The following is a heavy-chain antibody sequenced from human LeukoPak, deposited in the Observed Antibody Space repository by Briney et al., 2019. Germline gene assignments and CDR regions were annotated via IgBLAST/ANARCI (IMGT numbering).Heavy chain of an antibody. CDR1: GGPVTSFY. D-gene: IGHD2-21*02. CDR2: FYYSGST. J-gene: IGHJ4*02. Sequence: SETLSLTCSVSGGPVTSFYWSWLRQSPGKGLEGIGYFYYSGSTKYNPSLKSRVTMSGDTSKNQLSLKLRTVTAADTAMYYCARHRFASAVILDYWGQGDPVTVSS. V-gene: IGHV4-59*08. CDR3: ARHRFASAVILDY.